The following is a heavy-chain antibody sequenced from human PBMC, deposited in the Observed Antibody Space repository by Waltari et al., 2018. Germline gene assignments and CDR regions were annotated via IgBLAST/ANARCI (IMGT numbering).Heavy chain of an antibody. CDR1: GFTFSSYA. J-gene: IGHJ6*03. CDR2: ISGSGCST. CDR3: ANVLRPHYYYYMDV. V-gene: IGHV3-23*04. Sequence: EVQLVESGGGLVQPGGSLRLSCAASGFTFSSYAMSWVRQAPGKGLEWVSAISGSGCSTYYADSVKGRFTISRDNSKNTLYLQMNSLRAEDTAVYYCANVLRPHYYYYMDVWGKGTTVTVSS.